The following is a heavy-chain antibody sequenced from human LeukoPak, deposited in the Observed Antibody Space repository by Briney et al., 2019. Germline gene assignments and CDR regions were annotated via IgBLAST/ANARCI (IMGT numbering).Heavy chain of an antibody. CDR3: AREAGIAVAVIGFDY. V-gene: IGHV3-7*01. Sequence: GGSLRLSCAASGFTFSSYGMSWVRQAPGKGLEWVANIKQDGSEKYYVDSVKGRFTISRDNAKNSLYLQMNSLRAEDTAVYYCAREAGIAVAVIGFDYWGQGTLVTVSS. D-gene: IGHD6-19*01. CDR1: GFTFSSYG. CDR2: IKQDGSEK. J-gene: IGHJ4*02.